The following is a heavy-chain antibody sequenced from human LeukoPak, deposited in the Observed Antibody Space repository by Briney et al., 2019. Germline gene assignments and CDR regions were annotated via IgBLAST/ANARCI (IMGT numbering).Heavy chain of an antibody. V-gene: IGHV5-51*01. CDR3: ARRTRDRSGWYVGGYFDY. D-gene: IGHD6-19*01. CDR2: IYPGDSDT. CDR1: GYSFTSYW. J-gene: IGHJ4*02. Sequence: GESLKISCKGSGYSFTSYWIGWVRQLPGKGLEWMGIIYPGDSDTRYSPSFQGQVTISADKSISTAYLQWSSLKASDTAMYYCARRTRDRSGWYVGGYFDYWGQGTLVTVSS.